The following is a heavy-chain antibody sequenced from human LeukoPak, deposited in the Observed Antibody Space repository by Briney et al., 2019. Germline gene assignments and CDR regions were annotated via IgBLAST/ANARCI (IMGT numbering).Heavy chain of an antibody. CDR1: GFTFSSYA. Sequence: GGSLRLSCAASGFTFSSYAMSWVRQAPGKGLEWVSAISGSGGSTYYADSVKGRFTISRDNSKNTLYLQMNSLRAEDTAGYYCAKAGYDFWSGYGGWGQGTLVTVSS. D-gene: IGHD3-3*01. J-gene: IGHJ4*02. V-gene: IGHV3-23*01. CDR2: ISGSGGST. CDR3: AKAGYDFWSGYGG.